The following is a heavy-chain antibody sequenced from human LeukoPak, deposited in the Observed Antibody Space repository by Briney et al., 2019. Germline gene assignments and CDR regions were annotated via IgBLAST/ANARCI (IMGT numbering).Heavy chain of an antibody. CDR3: ARDGYYDILTGYYPHWFDP. J-gene: IGHJ5*02. CDR2: ISWNGGST. CDR1: GFTFDDYG. Sequence: PGGSMRLSCAASGFTFDDYGMSWVRQAPGKGLEWVSGISWNGGSTGYADSVKGRFTISRDNAKNSLYLQMNSLRAEDTALYYCARDGYYDILTGYYPHWFDPWGQGTLVTVSS. D-gene: IGHD3-9*01. V-gene: IGHV3-20*04.